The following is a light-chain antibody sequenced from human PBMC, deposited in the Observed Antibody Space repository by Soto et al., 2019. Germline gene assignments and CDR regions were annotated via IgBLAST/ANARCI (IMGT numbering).Light chain of an antibody. CDR1: SSDVGSYNL. Sequence: QSALTQPASVSGSPGQSITISCTGTSSDVGSYNLVSWYQQHPGKAPKLMIYEVSKRPSGVSNRFSGSKSGNTASLTISGIQAEDEADYSCCSYAGSSTYVFGTGTKVTVL. CDR2: EVS. J-gene: IGLJ1*01. CDR3: CSYAGSSTYV. V-gene: IGLV2-23*02.